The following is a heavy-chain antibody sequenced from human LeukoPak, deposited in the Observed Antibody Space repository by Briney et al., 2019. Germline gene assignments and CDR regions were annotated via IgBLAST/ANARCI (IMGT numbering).Heavy chain of an antibody. CDR1: GGSFSGYY. J-gene: IGHJ4*02. CDR3: ARGMYYYDSSGYYYDLAQRRSGIDY. D-gene: IGHD3-22*01. Sequence: PSETLSLTCAVYGGSFSGYYWSWIRQPPGKGLEWIGEINHSGSTNYNPSLKSRVTISVDTSKNQFSLKLSSVTAADTAVYYCARGMYYYDSSGYYYDLAQRRSGIDYWGQGTLVTVSS. CDR2: INHSGST. V-gene: IGHV4-34*01.